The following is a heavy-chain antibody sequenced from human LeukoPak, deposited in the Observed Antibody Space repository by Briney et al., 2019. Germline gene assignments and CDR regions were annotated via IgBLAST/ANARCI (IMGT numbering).Heavy chain of an antibody. CDR3: ARFRDDYVWGSYTPPKDFDY. Sequence: GGSLRLXCAASGFTFSTSWMSWVRQAPGRGLEWVANIKQDGSDKYYVDSVKGRFTISRDNAKNSLYLQMNYLRAEDTAVYYCARFRDDYVWGSYTPPKDFDYWGQGSLVTVSS. CDR1: GFTFSTSW. CDR2: IKQDGSDK. J-gene: IGHJ4*02. V-gene: IGHV3-7*01. D-gene: IGHD3-16*01.